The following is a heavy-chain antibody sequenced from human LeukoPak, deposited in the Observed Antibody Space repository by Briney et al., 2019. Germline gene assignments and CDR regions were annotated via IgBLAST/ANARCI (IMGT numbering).Heavy chain of an antibody. CDR1: GGSISSYY. Sequence: SETLSLTCTVSGGSISSYYWSWIRQPPGKGLEWIGYIYYSGSTNYNPSLKSRVTISVDTSKNQFSLKLSSVTAADTAVYYCARDARSPGYYYYMDVWGKGTTVTVSS. J-gene: IGHJ6*03. CDR2: IYYSGST. D-gene: IGHD1-26*01. CDR3: ARDARSPGYYYYMDV. V-gene: IGHV4-59*01.